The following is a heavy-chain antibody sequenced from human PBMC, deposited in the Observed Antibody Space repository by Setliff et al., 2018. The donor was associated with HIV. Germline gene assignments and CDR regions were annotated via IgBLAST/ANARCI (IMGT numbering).Heavy chain of an antibody. D-gene: IGHD6-13*01. CDR1: GGSISGYH. Sequence: SETLSLTCTVSGGSISGYHWNWLRQTPGKGLEWIGYIYTSRGTNYNHSLRTRVIISVDTSNQFSLTLVSVTAADTALYYCARSPSNHMTEAGKKKTYYYYYMDVWGKGTTVTVSS. J-gene: IGHJ6*03. CDR2: IYTSRGT. V-gene: IGHV4-4*09. CDR3: ARSPSNHMTEAGKKKTYYYYYMDV.